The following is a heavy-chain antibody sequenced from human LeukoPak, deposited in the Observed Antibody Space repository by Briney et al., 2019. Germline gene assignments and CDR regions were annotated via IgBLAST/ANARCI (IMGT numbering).Heavy chain of an antibody. J-gene: IGHJ5*02. D-gene: IGHD2-15*01. CDR3: AIDHCSGGSCYDRVDP. CDR1: GYTFTSYV. V-gene: IGHV1-18*01. CDR2: ISAYNGNT. Sequence: ASVKVSCKASGYTFTSYVISWVRQAPGQGLEGMGWISAYNGNTNYAQKLQGRVTMTTDTSTSTAYLELRSLRSDDTAVYYCAIDHCSGGSCYDRVDPWGQGALVTVSS.